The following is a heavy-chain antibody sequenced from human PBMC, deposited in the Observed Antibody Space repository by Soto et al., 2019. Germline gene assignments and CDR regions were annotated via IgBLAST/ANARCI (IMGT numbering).Heavy chain of an antibody. Sequence: EVQLVEPGGGLVQPGGSLRLSCAASGFTFSSYWMHWVRQAPGKGLVCVSRINSDGSSTSYADSVKGRFTISRDNAKNTLYLQRNSLRAEDTAVYYCARGIYPVGSSSSYYLDYWGQGTLVTVSS. CDR2: INSDGSST. CDR1: GFTFSSYW. CDR3: ARGIYPVGSSSSYYLDY. J-gene: IGHJ4*02. V-gene: IGHV3-74*01. D-gene: IGHD6-6*01.